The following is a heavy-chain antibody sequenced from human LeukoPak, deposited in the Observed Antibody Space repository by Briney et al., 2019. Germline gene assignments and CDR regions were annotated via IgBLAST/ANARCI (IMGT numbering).Heavy chain of an antibody. CDR1: GYTFTDYY. CDR3: VRAGELDY. Sequence: ASVKVSCTASGYTFTDYYMNWVRQAPGQGLEWMGWINPKSGGTKYAQKFQGRVTMTRDTSINTAYMELSILRSDDTAVYYCVRAGELDYWGQGTLVTVSS. V-gene: IGHV1-2*02. CDR2: INPKSGGT. D-gene: IGHD7-27*01. J-gene: IGHJ4*02.